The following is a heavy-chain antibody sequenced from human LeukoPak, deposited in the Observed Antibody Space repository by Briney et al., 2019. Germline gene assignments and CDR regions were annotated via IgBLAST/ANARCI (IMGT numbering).Heavy chain of an antibody. Sequence: GGSLRLSCAASGFTFASYWMHWVRQAPGKGLVWVSRINSDGSITNYADSVKGRFTITRDSAKNSLYLQMNSLRAEDTAVYYCARSFNWFDPWGQGTLVTVSS. CDR3: ARSFNWFDP. V-gene: IGHV3-74*01. CDR2: INSDGSIT. J-gene: IGHJ5*02. D-gene: IGHD1-26*01. CDR1: GFTFASYW.